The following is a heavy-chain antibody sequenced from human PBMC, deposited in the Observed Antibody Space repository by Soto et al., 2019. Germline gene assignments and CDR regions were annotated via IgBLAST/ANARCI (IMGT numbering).Heavy chain of an antibody. V-gene: IGHV4-39*01. CDR2: VFYSGST. CDR1: GGSISSSSYY. D-gene: IGHD5-12*01. J-gene: IGHJ4*02. Sequence: QLQLQESGPGLVKPSETLSLTCTVSGGSISSSSYYWGWIRQPPGKGLEWIGNVFYSGSTYYNPSLKSRVTMSGDTSKNQFSLKLSSVTAADTAVYYCASSQRGSYFDYWGQGTLVTVSS. CDR3: ASSQRGSYFDY.